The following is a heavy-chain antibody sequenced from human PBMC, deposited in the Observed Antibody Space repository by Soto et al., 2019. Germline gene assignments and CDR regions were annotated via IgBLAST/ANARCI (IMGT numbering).Heavy chain of an antibody. J-gene: IGHJ4*02. CDR2: ISGSGGST. D-gene: IGHD3-10*01. CDR1: GFTFSSYA. CDR3: ANWYYVSGSYYNSDY. Sequence: GGSLRLSCAASGFTFSSYAMSWVRQAPGKGLEWVSAISGSGGSTYYADSVKGRFTISRDNSKNTLYLQMNSLRAEDTAVYYCANWYYVSGSYYNSDYWGQGTLVTVSS. V-gene: IGHV3-23*01.